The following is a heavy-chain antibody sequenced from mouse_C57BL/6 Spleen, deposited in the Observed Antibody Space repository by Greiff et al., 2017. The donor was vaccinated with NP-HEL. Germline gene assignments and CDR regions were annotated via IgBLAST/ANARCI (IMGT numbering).Heavy chain of an antibody. CDR2: INPSSGYP. J-gene: IGHJ3*01. CDR1: GYTFTSYW. V-gene: IGHV1-7*01. D-gene: IGHD2-4*01. Sequence: QVQLQQSGAELAKPGASVKLSCTASGYTFTSYWMHWVKQRPGQGLEWIGYINPSSGYPKYNQKFKDKATLTADKSSSTAYMQLSSLTYSDSAVYYCARSTYEYGGFAYWGQGTLVTVSA. CDR3: ARSTYEYGGFAY.